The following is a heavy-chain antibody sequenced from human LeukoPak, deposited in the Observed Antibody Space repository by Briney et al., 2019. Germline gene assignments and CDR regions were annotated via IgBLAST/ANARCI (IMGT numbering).Heavy chain of an antibody. CDR1: GFTFSSYS. CDR3: ARAPHPTVAAPFDY. CDR2: ISSSSSYI. Sequence: PGGSLRLSCAASGFTFSSYSMKWVRQAPGKGREWVSSISSSSSYIYYADSGKGRFTISRDNAKNSLYLQMNSLRAEDTAVYYCARAPHPTVAAPFDYWGQGTLVTVSS. V-gene: IGHV3-21*01. J-gene: IGHJ4*02. D-gene: IGHD4-23*01.